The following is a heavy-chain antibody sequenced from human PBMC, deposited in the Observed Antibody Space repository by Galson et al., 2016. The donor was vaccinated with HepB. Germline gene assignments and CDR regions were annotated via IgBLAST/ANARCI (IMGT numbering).Heavy chain of an antibody. Sequence: SLRLSCVASGFTFSSYPMSWVRQAPGKGLEWVSAISGRGDRTYYADSVKGRFTISRDNSKKMLYLQMNSLRAEDTAVYYCAKDISSDLAVVVITPFDYWGQGTLVTVSS. V-gene: IGHV3-23*01. CDR3: AKDISSDLAVVVITPFDY. CDR1: GFTFSSYP. D-gene: IGHD3-22*01. J-gene: IGHJ4*02. CDR2: ISGRGDRT.